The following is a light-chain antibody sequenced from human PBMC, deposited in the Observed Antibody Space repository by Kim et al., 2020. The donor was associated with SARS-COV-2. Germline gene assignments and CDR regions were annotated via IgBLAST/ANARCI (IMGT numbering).Light chain of an antibody. CDR1: SIGRKS. CDR3: QVWDSSSDHPV. V-gene: IGLV3-21*04. CDR2: NDS. Sequence: APGKTDRITCGGNSIGRKSVHWYQRKPGQAPVLVMYNDSDRPSGIPERFSGSNSGNTATVTISRVEAGDEADYYCQVWDSSSDHPVFGGGTQLTVL. J-gene: IGLJ3*02.